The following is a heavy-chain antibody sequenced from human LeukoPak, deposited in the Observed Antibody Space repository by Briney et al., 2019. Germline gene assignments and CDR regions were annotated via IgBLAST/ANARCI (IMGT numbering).Heavy chain of an antibody. V-gene: IGHV4-39*01. CDR2: IYYSGGT. D-gene: IGHD5-18*01. J-gene: IGHJ5*02. CDR3: ARHRAETPMAPNWFDP. CDR1: GGSISSSSYY. Sequence: SETLSLTCTVSGGSISSSSYYWGWIRQPPGKGLEWIGSIYYSGGTFYNPSLKSRVTISVDTSKNQFSLKLNSVTAADTAVYYCARHRAETPMAPNWFDPWGQGTLVTVSS.